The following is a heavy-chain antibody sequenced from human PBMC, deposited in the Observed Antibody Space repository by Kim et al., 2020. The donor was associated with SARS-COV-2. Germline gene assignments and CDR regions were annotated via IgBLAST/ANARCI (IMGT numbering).Heavy chain of an antibody. CDR2: INPNSGGT. J-gene: IGHJ6*02. V-gene: IGHV1-2*02. CDR1: GYTFTGYY. Sequence: ASVKVSCKASGYTFTGYYMHWVRQAPGQGLEWMGWINPNSGGTNYAQKFQGRVTTTRDTSISTAYMELSRLRSDDTAVYYCARSIEYTPPNYYYYYGMDVWGQGTTVTVSS. D-gene: IGHD6-6*01. CDR3: ARSIEYTPPNYYYYYGMDV.